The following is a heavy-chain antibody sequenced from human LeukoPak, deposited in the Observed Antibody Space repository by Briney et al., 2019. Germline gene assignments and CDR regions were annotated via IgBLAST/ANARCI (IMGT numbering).Heavy chain of an antibody. Sequence: PGRSLRLSCAPSGFTFISYAMNWVRQAPGKGLEWVAVISYDGSNKYYADSVKGRFTISRDNSKNTLYLQMNSLRAEDTAVYYCARAIWFGELFDWFDPWGQGTLVTVSS. V-gene: IGHV3-30*04. D-gene: IGHD3-10*01. J-gene: IGHJ5*02. CDR3: ARAIWFGELFDWFDP. CDR1: GFTFISYA. CDR2: ISYDGSNK.